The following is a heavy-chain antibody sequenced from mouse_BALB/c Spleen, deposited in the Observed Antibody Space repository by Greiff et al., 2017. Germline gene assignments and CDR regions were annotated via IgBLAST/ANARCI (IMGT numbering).Heavy chain of an antibody. Sequence: EVQGVESGGGLVQPGGSLKLSCAASGFTFSSYGMSWVRQTPDKRLELVATINSNGGSTYYPDSVKGRFTISRDNAKNTLYLQMSSLKSEDTAMYYCARALYGYFDVWGAGTTVTVSS. CDR2: INSNGGST. CDR3: ARALYGYFDV. V-gene: IGHV5-6-3*01. J-gene: IGHJ1*01. CDR1: GFTFSSYG.